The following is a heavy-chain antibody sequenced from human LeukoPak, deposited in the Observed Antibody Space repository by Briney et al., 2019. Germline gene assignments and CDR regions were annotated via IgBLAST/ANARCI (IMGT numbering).Heavy chain of an antibody. D-gene: IGHD3-10*01. V-gene: IGHV3-48*03. CDR1: GFTFSSYE. CDR3: ARERSNHRSLNYYGSGSYDDNFDY. Sequence: GGSLRLSCAASGFTFSSYEMNWVCQAPGQGLDWVSYISSSGSTIYYAGSVKGRFTISRDNAKNSLYLQMNSLRAEDTAVYYCARERSNHRSLNYYGSGSYDDNFDYWGQGTLVTVSS. CDR2: ISSSGSTI. J-gene: IGHJ4*02.